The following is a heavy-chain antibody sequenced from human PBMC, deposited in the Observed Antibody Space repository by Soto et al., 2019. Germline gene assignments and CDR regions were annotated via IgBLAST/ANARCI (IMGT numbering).Heavy chain of an antibody. CDR1: GFTFSSYA. CDR3: ANGAGPVRVFFY. J-gene: IGHJ4*02. D-gene: IGHD1-26*01. CDR2: ISGSGGST. V-gene: IGHV3-23*01. Sequence: EVQLLESGGGLVQPGGSLRLSCAASGFTFSSYAMSWVRQAPGKGLEWVSAISGSGGSTYYADSVKGRFTISRDNSKNTRYLQMNSLRAEDTAVYYCANGAGPVRVFFYWGQGTLVTVSS.